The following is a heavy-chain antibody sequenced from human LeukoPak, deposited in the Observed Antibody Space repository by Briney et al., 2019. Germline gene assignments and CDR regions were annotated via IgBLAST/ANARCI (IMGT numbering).Heavy chain of an antibody. D-gene: IGHD6-13*01. CDR2: IYSGGST. Sequence: GGSLRLSCAASGFTFRSYAMSWVRQAPGKGLEWVSVIYSGGSTYYADSVKGRFTISRDNAKNSLYLQMNSLRAEDTAVYYCARSSVGSSWLTPYYFDYWGQGTLVTVSS. V-gene: IGHV3-66*01. CDR1: GFTFRSYA. CDR3: ARSSVGSSWLTPYYFDY. J-gene: IGHJ4*02.